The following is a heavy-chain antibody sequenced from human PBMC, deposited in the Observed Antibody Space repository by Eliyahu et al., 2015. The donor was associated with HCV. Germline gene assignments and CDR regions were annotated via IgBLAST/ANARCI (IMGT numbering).Heavy chain of an antibody. CDR2: INDGGDST. J-gene: IGHJ6*02. CDR1: GXXFSSYA. Sequence: EVQLLESGGGLVQPGGSLRLSCAASGXXFSSYAMSWVRQAPGKGLEWVSTINDGGDSTYYADSVKGRFTISRDNSKNTLYLQMNSLRAEDTAVYYCAKNYYNSGSCVDVWGQGTTVTVSS. CDR3: AKNYYNSGSCVDV. V-gene: IGHV3-23*01. D-gene: IGHD3-10*01.